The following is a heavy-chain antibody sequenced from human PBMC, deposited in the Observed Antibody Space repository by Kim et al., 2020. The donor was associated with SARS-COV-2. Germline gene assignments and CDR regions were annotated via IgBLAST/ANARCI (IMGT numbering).Heavy chain of an antibody. CDR2: TYYRSKWYN. V-gene: IGHV6-1*01. D-gene: IGHD3-16*01. Sequence: SQTLSLTCAISGDSVSSNSAAWNWIRQSPSRGLEWLGRTYYRSKWYNDYAVSVKSRITINPDTSKNQFSLQLNSVTPEDTAVYYCARSGIGVWGIASTAVNYMDVWGKGTTVTVSS. J-gene: IGHJ6*03. CDR3: ARSGIGVWGIASTAVNYMDV. CDR1: GDSVSSNSAA.